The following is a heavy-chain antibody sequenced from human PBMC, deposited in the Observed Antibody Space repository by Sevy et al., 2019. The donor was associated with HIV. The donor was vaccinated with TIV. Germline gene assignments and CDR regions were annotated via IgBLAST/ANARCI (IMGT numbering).Heavy chain of an antibody. CDR1: GYTFTSYG. Sequence: ASVKVSCKASGYTFTSYGISWVRQAPGQGLEWMGWISAYNGNTNYAQKLQGRVTMTTDTSTSTAYMELRSLRSDDTAVYYCARQRQYQLLSYYYYGMDVWSQGTTVTVSS. V-gene: IGHV1-18*01. J-gene: IGHJ6*02. CDR3: ARQRQYQLLSYYYYGMDV. D-gene: IGHD2-2*01. CDR2: ISAYNGNT.